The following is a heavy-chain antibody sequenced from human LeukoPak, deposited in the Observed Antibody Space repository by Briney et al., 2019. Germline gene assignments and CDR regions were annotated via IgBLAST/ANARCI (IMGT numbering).Heavy chain of an antibody. Sequence: GGSLRLSCAASGFTFDDYGMSWVRQAPGKGLEWVSGINWNGGSTGYADSVKGRFTISRDNAKNSLYLQKNSLRAEDTALYYCARVRYYDSSGYYYFDYWGQGTLVTVSS. D-gene: IGHD3-22*01. CDR1: GFTFDDYG. V-gene: IGHV3-20*04. CDR3: ARVRYYDSSGYYYFDY. CDR2: INWNGGST. J-gene: IGHJ4*02.